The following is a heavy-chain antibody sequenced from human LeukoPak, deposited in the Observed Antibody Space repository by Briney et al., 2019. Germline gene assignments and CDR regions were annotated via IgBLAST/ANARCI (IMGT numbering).Heavy chain of an antibody. CDR1: GFTFSNYW. Sequence: GGSLRLSCAASGFTFSNYWMSWVRQAPGKGLEGGANMKQDGSDTYYVDSVKGGFTISRDNAKNSLYLQMNSLRAEDRAVYYCARDKIVGATHFDYWGRGALVTVSS. CDR2: MKQDGSDT. J-gene: IGHJ4*02. CDR3: ARDKIVGATHFDY. D-gene: IGHD1-26*01. V-gene: IGHV3-7*01.